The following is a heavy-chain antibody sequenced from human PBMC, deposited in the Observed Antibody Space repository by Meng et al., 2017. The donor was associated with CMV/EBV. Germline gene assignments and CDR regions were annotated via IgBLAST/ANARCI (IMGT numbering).Heavy chain of an antibody. V-gene: IGHV1-2*02. CDR1: GYTFTSYG. D-gene: IGHD5-24*01. CDR2: INPNSGGT. J-gene: IGHJ4*02. Sequence: SCKASGYTFTSYGISWVRQAPGQGLEWMGWINPNSGGTNYAQKFQGRVTMTRDTSISTAYMELSRLRSDDTAVYYCARGDGYKDLDYWGQGTLVTVSS. CDR3: ARGDGYKDLDY.